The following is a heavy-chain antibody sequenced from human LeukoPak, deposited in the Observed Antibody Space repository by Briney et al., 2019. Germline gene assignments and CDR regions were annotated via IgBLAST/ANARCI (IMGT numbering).Heavy chain of an antibody. J-gene: IGHJ4*02. Sequence: SQTLSLTCTVSGGSISSGSYYWSWIRQPPGKGLEWIGYIYYSGSTNYNPSLKSRVTISVDTSKNQFSLKLSSVTAADTAVYYCARAGDGYRKSLDYWGQGTLVTVSS. CDR3: ARAGDGYRKSLDY. CDR1: GGSISSGSYY. CDR2: IYYSGST. D-gene: IGHD5-24*01. V-gene: IGHV4-61*01.